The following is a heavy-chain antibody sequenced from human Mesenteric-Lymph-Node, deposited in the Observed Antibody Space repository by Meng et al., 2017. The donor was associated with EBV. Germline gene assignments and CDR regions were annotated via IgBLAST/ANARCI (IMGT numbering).Heavy chain of an antibody. D-gene: IGHD6-13*01. CDR3: ARKEQQLVHYFDY. CDR1: GGSFSGYY. V-gene: IGHV4-34*01. Sequence: QVQLQRWGAGLLKPWETLSLPFAAQGGSFSGYYGSWIRQPPGKGLEWIGEINHSGSTNYNPSLKSRVTISVDTSKNQFSLKLSSVTAADTAVYYCARKEQQLVHYFDYWGQGTLVTVSS. CDR2: INHSGST. J-gene: IGHJ4*02.